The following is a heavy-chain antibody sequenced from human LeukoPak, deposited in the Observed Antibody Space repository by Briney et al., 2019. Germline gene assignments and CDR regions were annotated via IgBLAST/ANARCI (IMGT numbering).Heavy chain of an antibody. V-gene: IGHV3-23*01. D-gene: IGHD2-2*01. CDR3: AKDSFSST. J-gene: IGHJ4*02. Sequence: GGSLRLSCAASGFTFSSDSMTCVRQAPGKGLEWVSTISHSGVSTFYADPVRGRFTISRDNSKNTLSLHMNSLSAEDTAIYYCAKDSFSSTWGQGTLVTVSS. CDR1: GFTFSSDS. CDR2: ISHSGVST.